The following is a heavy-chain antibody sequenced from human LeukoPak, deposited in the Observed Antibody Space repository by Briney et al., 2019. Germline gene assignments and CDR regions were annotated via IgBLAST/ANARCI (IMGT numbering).Heavy chain of an antibody. Sequence: SETLSLTCGVYGGSFSVYYWNWIRQPPGMGQEWIGEINHRGGTGYNPSLKSRVTMSVDTSKNVFSLKLTSVTAADTAVYYCARAYYYDSSAAIDYWGQGILVTVSS. CDR2: INHRGGT. CDR1: GGSFSVYY. J-gene: IGHJ4*02. D-gene: IGHD3-22*01. V-gene: IGHV4-34*01. CDR3: ARAYYYDSSAAIDY.